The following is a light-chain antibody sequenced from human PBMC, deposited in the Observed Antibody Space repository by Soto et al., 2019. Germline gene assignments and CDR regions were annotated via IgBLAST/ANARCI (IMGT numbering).Light chain of an antibody. CDR3: QSYDSSLSGYVV. J-gene: IGLJ2*01. CDR1: RSNIGAGYD. V-gene: IGLV1-40*01. Sequence: QLVLTQPHSVSGAPGQRVTISCTGSRSNIGAGYDVHWYQQLPGTAPKLLIYGNSNRPSGVPDRFSGSKSGTSASLAITGLQAEDEADYYCQSYDSSLSGYVVFGGGTKLTVL. CDR2: GNS.